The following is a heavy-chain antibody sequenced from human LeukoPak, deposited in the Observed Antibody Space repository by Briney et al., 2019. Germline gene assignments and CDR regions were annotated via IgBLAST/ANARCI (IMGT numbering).Heavy chain of an antibody. J-gene: IGHJ4*02. CDR1: VFTFSSYG. Sequence: GGSLRLSCAASVFTFSSYGMHWVRQAPGKGLEWVAFIRYDGSNKYYADSVKGRFTISRANSKNTLYLQMNSLRAEDTAVYYCAKDGGLVVPATLVYYFDYWGQGTLVTVSS. V-gene: IGHV3-30*02. CDR3: AKDGGLVVPATLVYYFDY. D-gene: IGHD2-15*01. CDR2: IRYDGSNK.